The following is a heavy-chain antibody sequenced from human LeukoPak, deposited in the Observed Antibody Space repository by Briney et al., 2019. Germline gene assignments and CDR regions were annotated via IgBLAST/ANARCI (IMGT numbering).Heavy chain of an antibody. Sequence: ASLKVSCKASGSTSSRDDINWVRQAPGQGLEWRGWMNPNSGDTGYTQRCQGRVTMTRETSISTAYMELSRLRSEDTAVYYCARGPYGTGSHFDFWGQGCLVTVS. D-gene: IGHD3-10*01. J-gene: IGHJ4*02. V-gene: IGHV1-8*01. CDR1: GSTSSRDD. CDR3: ARGPYGTGSHFDF. CDR2: MNPNSGDT.